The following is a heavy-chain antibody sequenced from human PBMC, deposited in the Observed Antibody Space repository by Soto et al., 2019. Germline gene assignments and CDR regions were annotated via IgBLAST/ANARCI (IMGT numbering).Heavy chain of an antibody. D-gene: IGHD5-12*01. J-gene: IGHJ4*02. CDR2: IYHSGST. V-gene: IGHV4-4*02. CDR3: AKDGRNGYNLFY. Sequence: QVQLQESGPGVVKPSGTLSLTCAVSGDSISSGGWWSWVRQPPGKGLEWIGEIYHSGSTNYNPSLKSRVTILVDMSKNHFSLNLHSVNVADTAIYYCAKDGRNGYNLFYWGQGTRVTVSS. CDR1: GDSISSGGW.